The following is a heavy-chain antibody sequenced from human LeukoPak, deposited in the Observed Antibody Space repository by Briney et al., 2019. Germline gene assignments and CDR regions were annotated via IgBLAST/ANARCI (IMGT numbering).Heavy chain of an antibody. CDR1: GFTFSNYA. Sequence: GGSLRLSCATSGFTFSNYAISWVRQVPGKGLEWFASVSGGGGTTAYADSVKGRFSISRDNSKKTLYLQMSSLRVEDTAVYYCAKNKGSSTPSFDCWGQGTLVTVSS. V-gene: IGHV3-23*01. CDR3: AKNKGSSTPSFDC. CDR2: VSGGGGTT. J-gene: IGHJ4*02. D-gene: IGHD6-6*01.